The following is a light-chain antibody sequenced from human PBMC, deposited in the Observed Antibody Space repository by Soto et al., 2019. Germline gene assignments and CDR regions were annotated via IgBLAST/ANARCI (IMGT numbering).Light chain of an antibody. J-gene: IGKJ5*01. CDR3: QQSYSTPPIT. V-gene: IGKV1-5*01. Sequence: DIQMTQSPSTLSASVGDRVTITFRASQSISGWLAWYQQKPGTAPKLLIYEASNLESGVPSRFSATGSGTEFTLTISSLQPEDFATYYCQQSYSTPPITFGQGTRLEIK. CDR1: QSISGW. CDR2: EAS.